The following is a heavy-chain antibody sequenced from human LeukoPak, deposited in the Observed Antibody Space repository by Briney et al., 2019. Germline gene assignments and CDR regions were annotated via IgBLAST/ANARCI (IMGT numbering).Heavy chain of an antibody. CDR3: VRLDYNNYVKDDY. J-gene: IGHJ4*01. D-gene: IGHD4-11*01. CDR2: MYHSGST. V-gene: IGHV4-38-2*02. Sequence: SETLSLTCTVSVYSISGGYYWGWIRPPPGKGLEWIASMYHSGSTYYNPSLRSRVTISVDTSKNQVSLKLSSVTAADTAVYYCVRLDYNNYVKDDYWGQGTLVIVSS. CDR1: VYSISGGYY.